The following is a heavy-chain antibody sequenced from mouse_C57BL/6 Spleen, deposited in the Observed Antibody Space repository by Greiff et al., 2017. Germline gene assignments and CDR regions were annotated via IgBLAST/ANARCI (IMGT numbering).Heavy chain of an antibody. CDR2: IRSKSSNYAT. D-gene: IGHD1-1*01. CDR1: GFTFNTYA. CDR3: VRERVTTVVEGFDV. J-gene: IGHJ1*03. V-gene: IGHV10-3*01. Sequence: EVNVVESGGGLVQPKGSLKLSCAASGFTFNTYAMHWVRQAPGKGLEWVARIRSKSSNYATYYADSVKDRFTISRDDSQSMLYLQMNNLKTEDTAMYYCVRERVTTVVEGFDVWGTGTTVTVSS.